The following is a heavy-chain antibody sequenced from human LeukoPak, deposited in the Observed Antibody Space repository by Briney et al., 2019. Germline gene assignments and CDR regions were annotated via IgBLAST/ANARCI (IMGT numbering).Heavy chain of an antibody. CDR1: GASISSWY. Sequence: PSETLSLSCTVSGASISSWYWSWIRQPPGKGLEWIGYIYGSGNTNYNPSLKSRVTMSIDTSKNQFSLKLTSVTAADTATYYCARETSLAGFASGLGFNYWGQGILVTVSS. CDR2: IYGSGNT. J-gene: IGHJ4*02. CDR3: ARETSLAGFASGLGFNY. D-gene: IGHD6-19*01. V-gene: IGHV4-59*01.